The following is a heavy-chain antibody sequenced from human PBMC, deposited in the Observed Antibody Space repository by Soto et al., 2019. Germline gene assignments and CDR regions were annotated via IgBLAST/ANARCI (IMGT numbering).Heavy chain of an antibody. Sequence: SHTQSLTCAICGDSVCSNTASWNWIRQTPSRGLEWLGRTYFRSKWYNDYAVSVKSRIIINPDASNNQFSLQLNSVTPEDTAVYFCAKGDNLGPKTGYAFDPWGQGIMVTVSS. CDR2: TYFRSKWYN. V-gene: IGHV6-1*01. D-gene: IGHD5-12*01. J-gene: IGHJ5*02. CDR1: GDSVCSNTAS. CDR3: AKGDNLGPKTGYAFDP.